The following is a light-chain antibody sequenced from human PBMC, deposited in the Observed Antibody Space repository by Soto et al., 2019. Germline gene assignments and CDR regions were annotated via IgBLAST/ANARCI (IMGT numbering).Light chain of an antibody. V-gene: IGKV1-6*01. J-gene: IGKJ1*01. CDR1: QGIANE. CDR3: LQYATYPLT. CDR2: AAS. Sequence: AIQMTQSPSSLSASVGDRVTITCRASQGIANELGWFQQKPGKAPRLLISAASSLQCGVPSRFSGSGSGTDFALTIIILQPEDFATYYCLQYATYPLTFGQGTKVEIK.